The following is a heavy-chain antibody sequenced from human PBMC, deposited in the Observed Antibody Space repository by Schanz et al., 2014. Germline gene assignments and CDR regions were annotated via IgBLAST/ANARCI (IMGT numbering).Heavy chain of an antibody. J-gene: IGHJ4*02. Sequence: VQLLESGGGLVQPGGSLRLSCLASGFAFSDYFMAWIRQPPGRGLEWVSYIGNGGVTIYYADSVKGRFTISRDNSKNSLYLQMNSLRAEDTAVYYCARIGGSVFDYWAQGTLVTVSS. D-gene: IGHD3-10*01. CDR3: ARIGGSVFDY. V-gene: IGHV3-11*01. CDR2: IGNGGVTI. CDR1: GFAFSDYF.